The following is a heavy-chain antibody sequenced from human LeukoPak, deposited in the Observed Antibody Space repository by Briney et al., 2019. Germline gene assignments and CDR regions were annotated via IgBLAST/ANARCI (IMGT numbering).Heavy chain of an antibody. V-gene: IGHV3-30-3*01. CDR2: ISYDGSNK. J-gene: IGHJ5*02. CDR3: ARDYSVVVAATPYNWFDP. Sequence: GGSLRLSCAASGFTFSSYAMHWVRQAPGKGLEWVAVISYDGSNKYYADSVKGRFTISRDNSKSTLYLQMNSLRAEDTAVYYCARDYSVVVAATPYNWFDPWGQGTLVTVSS. CDR1: GFTFSSYA. D-gene: IGHD2-15*01.